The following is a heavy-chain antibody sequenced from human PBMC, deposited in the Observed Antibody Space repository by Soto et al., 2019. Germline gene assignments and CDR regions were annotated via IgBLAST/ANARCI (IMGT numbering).Heavy chain of an antibody. CDR2: IKSKTDGGTT. Sequence: VGSLRLSCAASGFTFSNAWMSWVRQAPGKGLEWVGRIKSKTDGGTTDYAAPVKGRFTISRDDSKNTLYLQMNSLKTEDTAVYYCTTGLVYCTNGVCYDYWGQGTLVTVSS. D-gene: IGHD2-8*01. CDR1: GFTFSNAW. V-gene: IGHV3-15*01. J-gene: IGHJ4*02. CDR3: TTGLVYCTNGVCYDY.